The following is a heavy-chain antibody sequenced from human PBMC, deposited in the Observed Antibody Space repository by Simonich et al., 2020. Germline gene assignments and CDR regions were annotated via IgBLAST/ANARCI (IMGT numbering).Heavy chain of an antibody. J-gene: IGHJ4*02. CDR3: ASSKLATIDY. Sequence: QVQLVQSGAEVKKPGASVKVSCKASGYTVTGYYMHWVRQAPGQGLGWMGWIKPNSGGTNDAQKFQGRVTMTRDTSISTAYMELSRLRSDDTAVYYCASSKLATIDYWGQGTLVTVSS. V-gene: IGHV1-2*02. D-gene: IGHD5-12*01. CDR1: GYTVTGYY. CDR2: IKPNSGGT.